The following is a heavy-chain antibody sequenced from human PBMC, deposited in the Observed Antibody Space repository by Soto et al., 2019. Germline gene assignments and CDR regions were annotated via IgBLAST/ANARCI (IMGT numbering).Heavy chain of an antibody. D-gene: IGHD2-21*02. J-gene: IGHJ4*02. CDR1: GFTFSSYA. Sequence: PGGSLRLSCAASGFTFSSYAMSWVRQGPGKGLEWVSAISESGASTYYADSVKGRFTISRDNSKNTLYLQMNSLRVEDTAVYYCAKPITLYCGAACSSDYPGQGPLGTLS. CDR2: ISESGAST. V-gene: IGHV3-23*01. CDR3: AKPITLYCGAACSSDY.